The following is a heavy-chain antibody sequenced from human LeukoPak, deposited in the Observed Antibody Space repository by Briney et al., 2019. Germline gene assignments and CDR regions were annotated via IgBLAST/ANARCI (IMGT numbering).Heavy chain of an antibody. J-gene: IGHJ4*02. CDR3: AKAANKQWPPYFDY. CDR2: ISGSGGST. D-gene: IGHD6-19*01. CDR1: GFTFSDYY. Sequence: GGSLRLSCAASGFTFSDYYMSWIRQAPGKGLEWVSAISGSGGSTYYADSVKGRFTISRDNSKNTLYLQMNSLRAEDTAVYYCAKAANKQWPPYFDYWGQGTLVTVSS. V-gene: IGHV3-23*01.